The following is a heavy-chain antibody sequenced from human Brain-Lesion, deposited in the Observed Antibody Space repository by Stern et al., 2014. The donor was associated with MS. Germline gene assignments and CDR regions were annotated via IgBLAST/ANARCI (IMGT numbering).Heavy chain of an antibody. CDR1: GGSISSSNW. V-gene: IGHV4-4*02. J-gene: IGHJ3*02. CDR2: IYHRGGT. D-gene: IGHD1-14*01. Sequence: VQLVQSGPGLVKPSGTLSLTCAVSGGSISSSNWWSWVRQSPGKGLEWIGEIYHRGGTKYSPSFESRVIISGDKSKNQFSLKLSYVTAADTAVYYCARELPDLNAFDIWGQGTMVTVSS. CDR3: ARELPDLNAFDI.